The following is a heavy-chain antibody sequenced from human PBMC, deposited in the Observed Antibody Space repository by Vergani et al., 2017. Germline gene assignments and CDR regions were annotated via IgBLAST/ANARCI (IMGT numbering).Heavy chain of an antibody. V-gene: IGHV5-51*01. CDR3: ARLYGRDSSGSKYFDY. D-gene: IGHD3-22*01. CDR1: GYSFTNYW. J-gene: IGHJ4*02. CDR2: IHPADSDT. Sequence: EVQLVQSGAEVKKPGESLKISCQISGYSFTNYWILWVRQMTGKGLEWMGIIHPADSDTRYSPSFQGQVTISVDKSLSTAYLQRSSLRAEDSAMYYCARLYGRDSSGSKYFDYLGQGTMVTVSS.